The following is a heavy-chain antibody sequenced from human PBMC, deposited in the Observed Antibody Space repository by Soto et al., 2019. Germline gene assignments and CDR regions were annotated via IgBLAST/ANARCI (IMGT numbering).Heavy chain of an antibody. CDR1: GGTFSSYT. J-gene: IGHJ4*02. CDR2: IIPILGIA. CDR3: ARIRRTIFGLVTGFDY. V-gene: IGHV1-69*02. D-gene: IGHD3-3*01. Sequence: ASVKVSCKASGGTFSSYTISWVRQAPGQGLEWMGRIIPILGIANYAQKFQGRVTMTADTSTSTAYMELRSLRSDDTAVYYCARIRRTIFGLVTGFDYWGQGTLVTVSS.